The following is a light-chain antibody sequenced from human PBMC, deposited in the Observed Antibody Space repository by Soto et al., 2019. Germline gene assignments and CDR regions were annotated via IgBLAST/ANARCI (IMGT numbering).Light chain of an antibody. V-gene: IGKV1-5*01. CDR3: QQYHSFSFT. CDR2: DVF. J-gene: IGKJ2*01. CDR1: QSITYW. Sequence: GDGVTITCRASQSITYWLAWYQQKPGRAPKLLIYDVFNLQSGVPSRFSGSGSGTEFTLTISSLQPDDSATYYCQQYHSFSFTFGQGTKLEIK.